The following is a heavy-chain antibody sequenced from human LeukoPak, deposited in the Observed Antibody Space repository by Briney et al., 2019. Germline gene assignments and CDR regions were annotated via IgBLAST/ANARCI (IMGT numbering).Heavy chain of an antibody. Sequence: GGSLRLSCAASGFTFSSYAMHWVRQAPGKGLEWVAVISYDGGNKYYADSVKGRFTISRDNSKNALYLQMNSLRAEDTAVYYCARDSPHAGSSGWWDYFDYWGQGTLVTVSS. CDR1: GFTFSSYA. CDR3: ARDSPHAGSSGWWDYFDY. CDR2: ISYDGGNK. V-gene: IGHV3-30-3*01. J-gene: IGHJ4*02. D-gene: IGHD6-19*01.